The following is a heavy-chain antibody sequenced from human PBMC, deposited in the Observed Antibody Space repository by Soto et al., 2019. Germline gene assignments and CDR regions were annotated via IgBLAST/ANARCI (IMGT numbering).Heavy chain of an antibody. D-gene: IGHD2-15*01. J-gene: IGHJ2*01. CDR3: ARDLAYCSGGSGYPYWYFDL. Sequence: QVQLVQSGAEVKKPGSSVKVSCKASGGTFSSYAISWVRQAPGQGLEWMGGIIPIFGTANYAQKFQGRVTITADESTSTAYMELSSLRSEDTAVYYCARDLAYCSGGSGYPYWYFDLWGRGTLVTVSS. CDR1: GGTFSSYA. V-gene: IGHV1-69*12. CDR2: IIPIFGTA.